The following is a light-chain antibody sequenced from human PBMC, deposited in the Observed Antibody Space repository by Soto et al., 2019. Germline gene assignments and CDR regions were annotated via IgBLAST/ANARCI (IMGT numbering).Light chain of an antibody. V-gene: IGKV1-39*01. Sequence: DIQMTQSPASLSASVGDKVTITCRASQSISTYLNWHQQIPGRAPKVLIYSASTLQSGVPSRFSGIGYGTHFTLTIDGLQPEDFATYCCQQTFSPVITFGGGTKVE. CDR2: SAS. CDR1: QSISTY. CDR3: QQTFSPVIT. J-gene: IGKJ4*01.